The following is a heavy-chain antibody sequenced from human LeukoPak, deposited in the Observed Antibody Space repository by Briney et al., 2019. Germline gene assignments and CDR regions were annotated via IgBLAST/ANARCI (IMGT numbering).Heavy chain of an antibody. V-gene: IGHV3-9*03. CDR2: ISWNSGSI. Sequence: PGGSLRLSCAASGFTFDDYGMSWVRQAPGKGLEWVSGISWNSGSIGYADSVKGRFTISRDNAKNSLYLQMNSLRAEDMALYYCAKGAAGYYYYYMDVWGKGTTVTVSS. D-gene: IGHD6-13*01. J-gene: IGHJ6*03. CDR1: GFTFDDYG. CDR3: AKGAAGYYYYYMDV.